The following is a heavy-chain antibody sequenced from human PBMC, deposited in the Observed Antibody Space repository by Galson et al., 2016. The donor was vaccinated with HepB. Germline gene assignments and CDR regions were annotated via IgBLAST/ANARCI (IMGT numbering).Heavy chain of an antibody. J-gene: IGHJ5*02. CDR3: ARARSSGAINWFDP. CDR1: GFTFSSYS. Sequence: SLRLSCAASGFTFSSYSMNWVRQAPGKGLEWTSYISDSANSIYYADSVKGRFTISRDNAKNSLYLQMSSLRDEDTAVYYCARARSSGAINWFDPWGQGTLVTVSS. CDR2: ISDSANSI. D-gene: IGHD6-25*01. V-gene: IGHV3-48*02.